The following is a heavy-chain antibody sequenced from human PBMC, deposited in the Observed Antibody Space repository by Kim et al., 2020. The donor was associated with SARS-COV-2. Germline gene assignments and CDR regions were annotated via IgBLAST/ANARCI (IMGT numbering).Heavy chain of an antibody. Sequence: SVKVSCKASGGTFSSYAISWVRQAPGQGLEWMGGIIPIFGTANYAQKFQGRVTITADESTSTAYMELSSLRSEDTAVYYCAGIQHNYYYYGMDVWGQGTTVTVSS. V-gene: IGHV1-69*13. J-gene: IGHJ6*02. CDR3: AGIQHNYYYYGMDV. CDR1: GGTFSSYA. D-gene: IGHD5-18*01. CDR2: IIPIFGTA.